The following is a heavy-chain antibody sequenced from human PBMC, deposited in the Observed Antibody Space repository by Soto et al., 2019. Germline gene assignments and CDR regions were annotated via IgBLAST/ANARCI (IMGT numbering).Heavy chain of an antibody. CDR1: GFTFSSYS. D-gene: IGHD6-13*01. CDR2: ISSSSTYI. V-gene: IGHV3-21*01. Sequence: EVQLVESGGGLVKPGGSLRLSCAASGFTFSSYSMNWVRQAPGKGLEWVSSISSSSTYIYYADSVKGRFTISRDNAKNSLYVQMNSRRAEDTAVYYCARAVGAASDYWGQGTLVTVSS. CDR3: ARAVGAASDY. J-gene: IGHJ4*02.